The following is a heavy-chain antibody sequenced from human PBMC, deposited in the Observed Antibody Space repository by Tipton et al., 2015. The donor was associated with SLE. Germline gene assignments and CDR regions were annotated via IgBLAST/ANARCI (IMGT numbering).Heavy chain of an antibody. Sequence: GLVKPSETLSLTCTVAGDSMDNYYWTWIRQPPGKGLEWIGTIYYSGNTYNNPSLKSRLSISIDKSKNQFSLKLSSVTAADTAVYYCARVKSIFGVVIIDYWGQGTLVTVSS. CDR1: GDSMDNYY. CDR2: IYYSGNT. CDR3: ARVKSIFGVVIIDY. D-gene: IGHD3-3*01. V-gene: IGHV4-59*08. J-gene: IGHJ4*02.